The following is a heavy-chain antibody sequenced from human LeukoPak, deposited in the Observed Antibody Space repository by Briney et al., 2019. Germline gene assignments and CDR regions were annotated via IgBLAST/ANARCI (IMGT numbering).Heavy chain of an antibody. CDR3: ARSITIFGVVGDAFDI. D-gene: IGHD3-3*01. J-gene: IGHJ3*02. V-gene: IGHV1-18*01. CDR2: ISAYNGNT. CDR1: GYTFTSYG. Sequence: ASVKVSCKASGYTFTSYGISWVRQAPGQGLGWMGWISAYNGNTNYAQKLQGRVTMTTDTSTSTAYMELRSLRSDDTAVYYCARSITIFGVVGDAFDIWGQGTMVTVSS.